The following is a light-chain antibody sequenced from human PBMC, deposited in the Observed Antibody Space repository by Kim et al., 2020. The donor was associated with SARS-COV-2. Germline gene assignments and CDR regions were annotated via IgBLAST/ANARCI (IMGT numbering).Light chain of an antibody. CDR2: GAA. J-gene: IGLJ2*01. CDR1: SSNMGEGYE. V-gene: IGLV1-40*03. CDR3: QSYDSSLRVV. Sequence: GQGVTISCPASSSNMGEGYEVHWYQQLPGTAPTLLIYGAAVRPSGVPDRFSDSKSGASASLAITGLQAEDEADDYCQSYDSSLRVVFGGGTQLTVL.